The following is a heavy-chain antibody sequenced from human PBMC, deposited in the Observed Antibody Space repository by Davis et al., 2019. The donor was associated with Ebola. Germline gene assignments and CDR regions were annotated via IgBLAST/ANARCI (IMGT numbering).Heavy chain of an antibody. V-gene: IGHV3-48*02. CDR1: EFTFSSYS. D-gene: IGHD3-3*01. J-gene: IGHJ4*02. CDR2: ISSSSSTI. Sequence: LSLTCAASEFTFSSYSMNWVRQAPGKGLEWVSYISSSSSTIYYADSVKGRFTISRDNAKNSLYLQMNSLRDEDTAVYYCARADYDFWSGYQYADYWGQGTLVTVSS. CDR3: ARADYDFWSGYQYADY.